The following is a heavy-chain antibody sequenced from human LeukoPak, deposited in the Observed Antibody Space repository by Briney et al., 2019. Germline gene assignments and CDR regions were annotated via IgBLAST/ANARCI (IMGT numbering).Heavy chain of an antibody. Sequence: GGSLRLSCAASGFTFSSYSMNWVRQAPGKGLELVSYISSSSSTIYYADSVKGRFTISRDNAKNSLYLQMNSLRAEDTAVYYCARDPYYDFWSGYYLRWFDPWGQGTLVTVSS. V-gene: IGHV3-48*01. CDR3: ARDPYYDFWSGYYLRWFDP. J-gene: IGHJ5*02. CDR1: GFTFSSYS. D-gene: IGHD3-3*01. CDR2: ISSSSSTI.